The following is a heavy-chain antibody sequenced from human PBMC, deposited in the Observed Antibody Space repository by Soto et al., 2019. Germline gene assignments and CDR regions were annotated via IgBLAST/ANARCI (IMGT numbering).Heavy chain of an antibody. CDR1: GFTFSDYW. J-gene: IGHJ4*02. V-gene: IGHV3-7*02. CDR2: IKQDGSEK. D-gene: IGHD5-12*01. Sequence: EVQLVESGGGLVQPGGSLRLSCAASGFTFSDYWMSWVRQAPGKGLEWVANIKQDGSEKYYVDSVKGRFTISRDNAMNSLSLQMNGLRAEETAVYYCAAGRWWLRLFDYWGQGTLVTVSS. CDR3: AAGRWWLRLFDY.